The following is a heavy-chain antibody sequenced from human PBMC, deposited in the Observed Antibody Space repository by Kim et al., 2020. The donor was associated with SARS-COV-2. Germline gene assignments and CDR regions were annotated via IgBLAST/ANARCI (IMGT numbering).Heavy chain of an antibody. D-gene: IGHD3-10*01. V-gene: IGHV3-7*04. Sequence: KGRFTISRDNAKNSLYLQMNSLRAEDTAVYYCARGGQGVIINYYYYGMDVWGQGTTVTVSS. CDR3: ARGGQGVIINYYYYGMDV. J-gene: IGHJ6*02.